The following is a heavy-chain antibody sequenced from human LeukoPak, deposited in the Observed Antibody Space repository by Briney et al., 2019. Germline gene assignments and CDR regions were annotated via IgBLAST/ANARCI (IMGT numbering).Heavy chain of an antibody. J-gene: IGHJ6*02. Sequence: SETLSLTCTVSGGSISSYYWSWIRQPPGKGLEWIGNIFYTGSTKYNPSLKSRVTISVDTSKNQFSLKLSSVTAADTAVYYCARNGARYYYGMDVWGQGTTVTVSS. CDR2: IFYTGST. CDR3: ARNGARYYYGMDV. CDR1: GGSISSYY. D-gene: IGHD2-8*01. V-gene: IGHV4-59*01.